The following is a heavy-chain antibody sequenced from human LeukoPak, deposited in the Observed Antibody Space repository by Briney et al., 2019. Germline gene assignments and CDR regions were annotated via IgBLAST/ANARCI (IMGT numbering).Heavy chain of an antibody. CDR1: GFTFSRYW. CDR2: IKQDGSEK. V-gene: IGHV3-7*05. Sequence: PGGSLRLSCAASGFTFSRYWMSWVRQAPGKGLEWVANIKQDGSEKKYVDSVKGRFTISRDNAKNSLYLQMNSLRAEDTAAYYCARGGILYGMDVWGQGTTVTVSS. D-gene: IGHD6-13*01. J-gene: IGHJ6*02. CDR3: ARGGILYGMDV.